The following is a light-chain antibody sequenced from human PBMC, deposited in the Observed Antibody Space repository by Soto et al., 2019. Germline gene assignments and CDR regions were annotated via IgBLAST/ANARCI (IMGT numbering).Light chain of an antibody. Sequence: QSVLTQPPSASGSRGQSVTISCTGTSSDVGGYNFVSWYQQHPGKAPKVILYEVTKRPSGVPDRFSGSKSGNTASLTASGLQTEDEAHYYCSSYAGSKNRYVFGTGTKLTVL. V-gene: IGLV2-8*01. CDR1: SSDVGGYNF. CDR2: EVT. CDR3: SSYAGSKNRYV. J-gene: IGLJ1*01.